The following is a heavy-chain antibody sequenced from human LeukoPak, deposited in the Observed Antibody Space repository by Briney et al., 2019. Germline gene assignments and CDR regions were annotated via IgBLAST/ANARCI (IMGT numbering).Heavy chain of an antibody. CDR3: ARVGYYDSSGYIDGSDY. D-gene: IGHD3-22*01. V-gene: IGHV4-34*01. CDR2: INHSGST. J-gene: IGHJ4*02. CDR1: GGSFSGYY. Sequence: SETLSLTCAVYGGSFSGYYWSWIRQPPGKGLEWIGEINHSGSTNYNPSLKSRVTISVDTSKNQFSLKLSSVTAADTAVYYCARVGYYDSSGYIDGSDYWGQGTLVTVSS.